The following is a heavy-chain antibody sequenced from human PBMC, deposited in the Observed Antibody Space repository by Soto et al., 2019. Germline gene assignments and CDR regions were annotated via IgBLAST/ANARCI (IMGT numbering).Heavy chain of an antibody. Sequence: GGSLRLSCAASGFTFSSYAMSWVRQAPGKGLEWVSAISGSGGSTYYADSVKGRFTISRDNSKNTLYLQMNSLRAEDTAVYYCAKDFWGYCSGGSCNWFDPWGQGTLVTVSS. J-gene: IGHJ5*02. CDR1: GFTFSSYA. CDR2: ISGSGGST. V-gene: IGHV3-23*01. CDR3: AKDFWGYCSGGSCNWFDP. D-gene: IGHD2-15*01.